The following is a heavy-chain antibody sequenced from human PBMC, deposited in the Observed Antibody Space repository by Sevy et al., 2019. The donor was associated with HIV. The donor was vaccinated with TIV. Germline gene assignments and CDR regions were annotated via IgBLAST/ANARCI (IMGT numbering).Heavy chain of an antibody. J-gene: IGHJ4*02. V-gene: IGHV3-30-3*01. CDR3: ARARLGYCISTSCYEFGY. D-gene: IGHD2-2*01. CDR1: GFTFSSYA. CDR2: ISYDGSNK. Sequence: GGSLRLSCAASGFTFSSYAMHWVRQAPGKGLEWVAVISYDGSNKYYADSVKGRFTISRDNSKNTLYLQMNSLRAEDTAVYYCARARLGYCISTSCYEFGYWGQGTLVTVSS.